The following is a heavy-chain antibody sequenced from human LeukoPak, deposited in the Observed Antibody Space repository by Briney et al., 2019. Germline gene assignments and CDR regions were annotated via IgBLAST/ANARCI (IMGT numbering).Heavy chain of an antibody. D-gene: IGHD6-19*01. V-gene: IGHV3-49*03. Sequence: GRSLRLSCTASGFTFGDYLMSWFRQAPGKGLEWIGFISGGTTAYAASVKSRFTISRDDSTSTAYLQMTSLTTEDTAVYYCSRSTGWLSASWGQGTLVTVSP. CDR2: ISGGTT. CDR1: GFTFGDYL. J-gene: IGHJ5*02. CDR3: SRSTGWLSAS.